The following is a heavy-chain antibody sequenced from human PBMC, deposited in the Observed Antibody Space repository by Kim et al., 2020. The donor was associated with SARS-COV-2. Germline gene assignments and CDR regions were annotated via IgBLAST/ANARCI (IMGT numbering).Heavy chain of an antibody. J-gene: IGHJ4*02. V-gene: IGHV4-39*07. CDR3: ARGVWTYYDILTGNSHFES. D-gene: IGHD3-9*01. CDR1: GDFIRGSTSY. CDR2: IYYSGNT. Sequence: SETLSLTCIVSGDFIRGSTSYWGWIRQPPGKGLEWIGSIYYSGNTYNNPSLTSRVTISVDTSKNQFSLKLTSVAAADTAVYYCARGVWTYYDILTGNSHFESWGQGIRVNVSS.